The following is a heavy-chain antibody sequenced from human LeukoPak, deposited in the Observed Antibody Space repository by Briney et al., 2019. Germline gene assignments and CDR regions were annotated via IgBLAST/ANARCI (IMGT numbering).Heavy chain of an antibody. J-gene: IGHJ5*02. D-gene: IGHD1-26*01. CDR2: IIPIFGTA. V-gene: IGHV1-69*13. CDR1: GGTFSSYA. CDR3: ARGRGYSGSLREANSWFDP. Sequence: ASVKVSCKASGGTFSSYAISWVRQAPGQGLEWMGGIIPIFGTANYAQKFQGRVTITADESTSTAYMELSSLRSEDTAVYYCARGRGYSGSLREANSWFDPWGQGTLVTVSS.